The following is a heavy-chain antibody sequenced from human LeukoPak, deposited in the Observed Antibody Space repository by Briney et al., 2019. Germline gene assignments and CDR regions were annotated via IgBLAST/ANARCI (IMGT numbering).Heavy chain of an antibody. D-gene: IGHD6-6*01. V-gene: IGHV3-33*01. CDR1: GFTFSSYG. CDR2: IWYDGSNK. J-gene: IGHJ4*02. Sequence: GRSLRLSCAASGFTFSSYGMHWVRQAPGKGLEWVAVIWYDGSNKYYADSVKGRFTISRDNSKNTLYLQMNSLRAEDTAVYYCARVPYSSSPGVYFDYWGQGTLVTVSS. CDR3: ARVPYSSSPGVYFDY.